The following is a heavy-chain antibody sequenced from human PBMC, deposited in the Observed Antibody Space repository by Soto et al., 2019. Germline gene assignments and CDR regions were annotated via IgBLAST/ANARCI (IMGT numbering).Heavy chain of an antibody. Sequence: AGVTASLKASGSTYTGYYIHCVRQAPGQGLEWMGWINPNSGGTNYAQKFQGWVTMTRDTSISTAYMELSRLRSDDTAVYYCAVQITMVRGVVPPHYYYYGMDVWGQGTTVTVSS. V-gene: IGHV1-2*04. D-gene: IGHD3-10*01. J-gene: IGHJ6*02. CDR2: INPNSGGT. CDR1: GSTYTGYY. CDR3: AVQITMVRGVVPPHYYYYGMDV.